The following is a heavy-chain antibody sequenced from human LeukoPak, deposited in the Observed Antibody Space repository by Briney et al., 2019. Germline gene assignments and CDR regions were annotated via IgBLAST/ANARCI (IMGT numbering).Heavy chain of an antibody. J-gene: IGHJ4*02. V-gene: IGHV3-7*01. CDR1: GFTLSGYW. D-gene: IGHD6-13*01. CDR3: ARDIAPAGLFFDY. Sequence: GGSLRLSCAASGFTLSGYWMRGVRQAPGRGLGGGANIKYDGSEKDYVDSVKGRFTISRDNAKDSLYLQMNSLRAEDTAVYYCARDIAPAGLFFDYWGQGTLVTVSS. CDR2: IKYDGSEK.